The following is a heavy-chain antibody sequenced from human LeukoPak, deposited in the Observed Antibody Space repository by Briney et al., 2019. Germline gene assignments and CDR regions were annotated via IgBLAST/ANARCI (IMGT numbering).Heavy chain of an antibody. D-gene: IGHD6-19*01. CDR2: IKQDGSEK. V-gene: IGHV3-7*03. CDR3: ARSTAGFDH. CDR1: GFTFSSSA. J-gene: IGHJ4*02. Sequence: PGGSLRLSCAASGFTFSSSAMSWVRQAPGKGLEWVANIKQDGSEKYYVDSVKGRFTISRDNAKNSLYLQMNSLRAEDTAVYYCARSTAGFDHWGPGTLVTVSS.